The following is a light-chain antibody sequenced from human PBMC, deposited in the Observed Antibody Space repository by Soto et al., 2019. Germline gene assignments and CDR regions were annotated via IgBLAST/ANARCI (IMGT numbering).Light chain of an antibody. CDR1: SGDIGGYNY. CDR3: SSYAGSNNLNV. J-gene: IGLJ1*01. V-gene: IGLV2-14*01. CDR2: EVT. Sequence: QSALTQPASVSGSPGQSITISCTGTSGDIGGYNYVSWYQQHPGKAPKLLISEVTNRPSGVSNRFSGSKSGNTASLTISGLQAEDEADYYCSSYAGSNNLNVFGTGTKLTVL.